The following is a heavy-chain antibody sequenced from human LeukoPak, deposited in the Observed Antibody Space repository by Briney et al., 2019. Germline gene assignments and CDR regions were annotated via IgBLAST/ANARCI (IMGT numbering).Heavy chain of an antibody. Sequence: ASVKASCKASGYTFTSFGISWVRQAPGQGLEWMGWISAYNVNTNFAQNLQGRVTMTTDTSTSTAYMELRSLRPDDTAVYYCARVQGSSGWYIFDYWGQGTLVTVSS. CDR3: ARVQGSSGWYIFDY. D-gene: IGHD6-19*01. CDR1: GYTFTSFG. CDR2: ISAYNVNT. V-gene: IGHV1-18*01. J-gene: IGHJ4*02.